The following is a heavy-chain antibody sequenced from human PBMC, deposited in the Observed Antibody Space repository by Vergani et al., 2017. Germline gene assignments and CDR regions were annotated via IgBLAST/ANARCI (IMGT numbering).Heavy chain of an antibody. CDR3: VRVKGSNWNDHLYDI. V-gene: IGHV3-72*01. CDR1: GFIFSDHY. J-gene: IGHJ3*02. D-gene: IGHD1-1*01. CDR2: IRTKDNHYTT. Sequence: EVQVVESGGGLVQPGGSLRLSCAASGFIFSDHYMAWVLQAQGKGLEWVGRIRTKDNHYTTHYAASVKGRVTISRDDSKSYLYLQINSLQTEDTALYYCVRVKGSNWNDHLYDIWGQGTLVTVSS.